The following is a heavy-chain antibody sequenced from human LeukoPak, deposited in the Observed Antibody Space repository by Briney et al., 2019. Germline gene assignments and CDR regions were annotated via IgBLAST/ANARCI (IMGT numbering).Heavy chain of an antibody. CDR2: ISDSNADI. V-gene: IGHV3-48*03. D-gene: IGHD6-19*01. J-gene: IGHJ4*02. CDR3: ARDGSVAVPGTLYFDS. Sequence: PGGSLRLSCAASGFTFSSYEMNWVRQVPGKGLEWVAYISDSNADIHYADSVKGRFTISRDNARNSLYLQLDSLRAEDTAVYYCARDGSVAVPGTLYFDSWGQGTLVTVSS. CDR1: GFTFSSYE.